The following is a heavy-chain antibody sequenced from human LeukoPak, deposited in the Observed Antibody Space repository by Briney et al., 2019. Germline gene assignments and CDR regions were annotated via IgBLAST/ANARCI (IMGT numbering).Heavy chain of an antibody. CDR2: ISSSSATK. CDR1: GFTLSSYS. Sequence: PGGSLRLSCAASGFTLSSYSMNWVRQAPGKGLEWVSYISSSSATKHYADSVRGRFTISRDNAMNLLYLQMNSLGAEDTAVYYCARDPNDYGGPNEAYDAFDIWGQGTMVTVSS. CDR3: ARDPNDYGGPNEAYDAFDI. J-gene: IGHJ3*02. V-gene: IGHV3-48*04. D-gene: IGHD4-23*01.